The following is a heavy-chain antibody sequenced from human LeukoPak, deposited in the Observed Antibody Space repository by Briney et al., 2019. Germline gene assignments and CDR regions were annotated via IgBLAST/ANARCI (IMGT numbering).Heavy chain of an antibody. Sequence: SETLSLTCAVSGGSFSGYYWSWIRQPPGKGLEWIGEINHSGSTNYNPSLKSRVTISVDTSKNQFSLKLSSVTAADTAVYYCARGSRSIVVVPAAIRPNFVNRWFDPWGQGTLVTVSS. J-gene: IGHJ5*02. V-gene: IGHV4-34*01. CDR1: GGSFSGYY. D-gene: IGHD2-2*01. CDR3: ARGSRSIVVVPAAIRPNFVNRWFDP. CDR2: INHSGST.